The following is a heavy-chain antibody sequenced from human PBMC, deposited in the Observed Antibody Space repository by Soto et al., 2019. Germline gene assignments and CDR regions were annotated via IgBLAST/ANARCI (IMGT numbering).Heavy chain of an antibody. V-gene: IGHV1-8*01. CDR1: GYTFTSYD. CDR2: MNPNSGNT. J-gene: IGHJ6*03. Sequence: VQLVQSGAEVKKPGASVKVSCKASGYTFTSYDINWVRQATGQGLEWMGWMNPNSGNTGYAQKFQGRVTMTRNTSISTAYMELSSLRYEDTAVYYCARTLRYCSSTSCYGAPTNYYYYMDVWGKGTTVTVSS. D-gene: IGHD2-2*01. CDR3: ARTLRYCSSTSCYGAPTNYYYYMDV.